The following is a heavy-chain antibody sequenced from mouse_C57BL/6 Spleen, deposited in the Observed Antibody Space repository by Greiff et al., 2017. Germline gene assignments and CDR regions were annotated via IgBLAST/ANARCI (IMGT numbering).Heavy chain of an antibody. J-gene: IGHJ4*01. CDR1: GYSFTDYN. D-gene: IGHD2-1*01. V-gene: IGHV1-39*01. CDR3: AREGNYGGAMDY. CDR2: INPNYGTT. Sequence: SGPELVKPGASVKISCKASGYSFTDYNMNWVKQSNGKSLEWIGVINPNYGTTSYNQKFKGKATLTVDQSSSTAYMQPNSLTSEDSAVYYGAREGNYGGAMDYWGQGTSVTVSS.